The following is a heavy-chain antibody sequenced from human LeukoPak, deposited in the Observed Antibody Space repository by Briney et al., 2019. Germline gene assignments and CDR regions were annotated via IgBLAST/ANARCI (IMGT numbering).Heavy chain of an antibody. Sequence: PGGSLRLSCAASGFTFSSYNMNWVRQAPGKGLEWVSYITSSSSTIYYADSVKGRFTISRDNAKNSLYLQMNSLRAEDTAVYYCARAIAVTPWYFDLWGRGTLVTVSS. CDR1: GFTFSSYN. CDR3: ARAIAVTPWYFDL. J-gene: IGHJ2*01. D-gene: IGHD6-19*01. CDR2: ITSSSSTI. V-gene: IGHV3-48*04.